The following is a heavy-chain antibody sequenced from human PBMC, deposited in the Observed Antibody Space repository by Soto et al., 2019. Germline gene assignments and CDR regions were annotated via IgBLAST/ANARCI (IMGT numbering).Heavy chain of an antibody. CDR3: ASQSHQDETDY. CDR2: INSDGSST. Sequence: GGSLRLSCAASGVTFSSYWMHWVPQAPGKGLVWVSRINSDGSSTSYADSVKGRFTISRDNAKNTLYLQMNSLRAEDTAVYYCASQSHQDETDYWGQGTLVTVSS. CDR1: GVTFSSYW. V-gene: IGHV3-74*01. J-gene: IGHJ4*02.